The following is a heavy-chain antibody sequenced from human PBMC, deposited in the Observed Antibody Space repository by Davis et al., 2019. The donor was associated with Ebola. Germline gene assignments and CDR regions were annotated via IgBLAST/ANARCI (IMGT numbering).Heavy chain of an antibody. J-gene: IGHJ4*02. V-gene: IGHV3-30*03. CDR3: ARDLWELQFDY. CDR1: GFTFSSYG. D-gene: IGHD1-26*01. CDR2: ISYDGSNK. Sequence: GGSLRLSCAASGFTFSSYGMHWVRQAPGKRLEWVAVISYDGSNKYYADSVKGRFTISRDNSKNTLYLQMNSLRAEDTAVYYCARDLWELQFDYWGQGTLVTVSS.